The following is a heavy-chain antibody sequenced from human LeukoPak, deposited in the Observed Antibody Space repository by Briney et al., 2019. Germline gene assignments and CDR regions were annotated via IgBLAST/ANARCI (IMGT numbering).Heavy chain of an antibody. CDR1: GFTFSSYA. V-gene: IGHV3-23*01. CDR3: AKECRYYDSSGYYYEGAFDI. J-gene: IGHJ3*02. CDR2: ISGSGGST. D-gene: IGHD3-22*01. Sequence: PGGSLRLSCAASGFTFSSYAMSWVRQAPGEGLEWVSAISGSGGSTYYADSVKGRFTISRDNSKNTLYLQMNSLRAEDTAVYYCAKECRYYDSSGYYYEGAFDIWGQGTMVTVSS.